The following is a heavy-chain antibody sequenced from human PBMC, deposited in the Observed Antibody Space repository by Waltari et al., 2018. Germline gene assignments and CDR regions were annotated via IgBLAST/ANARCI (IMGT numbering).Heavy chain of an antibody. Sequence: QITLKESGPTLVKPTQTLTLTCTFSGFSLSTSGVGVGWIRQPPGKALEWLALIYWNDDKRYSPSLKSRLTITKDTSKNQVVLTMTNMDPVDTATYYCAHVLNKYYYESSGYIYYGMDVWGQGTTVTVSS. CDR3: AHVLNKYYYESSGYIYYGMDV. CDR2: IYWNDDK. D-gene: IGHD3-22*01. J-gene: IGHJ6*02. CDR1: GFSLSTSGVG. V-gene: IGHV2-5*01.